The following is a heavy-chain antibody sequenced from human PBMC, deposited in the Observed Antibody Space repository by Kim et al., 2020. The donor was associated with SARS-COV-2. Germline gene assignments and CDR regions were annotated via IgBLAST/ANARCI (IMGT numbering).Heavy chain of an antibody. CDR2: INHSGST. CDR3: ARVPWGYLDY. CDR1: GGSFSGYY. J-gene: IGHJ4*02. V-gene: IGHV4-34*01. Sequence: SETLSLTCAVYGGSFSGYYWSWIRQPPGKGLEWIGEINHSGSTNYNPSLKSRVTISVDTSKNQLSLKLSSVTAADTAVYYCARVPWGYLDYWGQGTLVTVSS. D-gene: IGHD3-16*01.